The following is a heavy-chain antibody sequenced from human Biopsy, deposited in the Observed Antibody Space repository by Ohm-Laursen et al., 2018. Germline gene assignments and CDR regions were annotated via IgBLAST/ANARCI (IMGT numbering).Heavy chain of an antibody. CDR2: VNPVAEAT. CDR1: GYNFGNYY. Sequence: SVKVSCKASGYNFGNYYINWVRKVPGQGLEWLGVVNPVAEATMYAQKFQDRITLTRDASTNTVYMDLTSLTSEDTTVYYCARESPLRLGVCGAIRCFKEVFGMDVWGQGTTVIVSS. V-gene: IGHV1-46*01. J-gene: IGHJ6*02. CDR3: ARESPLRLGVCGAIRCFKEVFGMDV. D-gene: IGHD2-21*01.